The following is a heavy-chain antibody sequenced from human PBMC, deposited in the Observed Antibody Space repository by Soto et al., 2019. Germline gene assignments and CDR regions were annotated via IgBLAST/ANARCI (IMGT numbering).Heavy chain of an antibody. CDR1: VFSVISFIYY. Sequence: PSDTLSLTCTFSVFSVISFIYYLSFIRQPPWKGLEWIGYIYYSWSTNYNPSLKSRVAISVDTSKNQFSLKLSSVTAADTAVYYCEREENNSSGYNWGQGTMVNVSS. D-gene: IGHD3-22*01. V-gene: IGHV4-61*01. CDR3: EREENNSSGYN. CDR2: IYYSWST. J-gene: IGHJ4*02.